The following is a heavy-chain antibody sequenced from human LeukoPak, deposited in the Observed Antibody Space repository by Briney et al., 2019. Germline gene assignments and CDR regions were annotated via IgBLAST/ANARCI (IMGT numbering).Heavy chain of an antibody. CDR3: ARILMDYYDSSGYDYYMDV. CDR2: ISAYNGNT. CDR1: GYTFTSYG. D-gene: IGHD3-22*01. Sequence: ASVKVSCKASGYTFTSYGISWVRQAPGQGLEWMGWISAYNGNTNYAQKPQGRVTMTTDTSTSTAYMELRSLRSDDTAVYYCARILMDYYDSSGYDYYMDVWGKGTTVTVSS. J-gene: IGHJ6*03. V-gene: IGHV1-18*01.